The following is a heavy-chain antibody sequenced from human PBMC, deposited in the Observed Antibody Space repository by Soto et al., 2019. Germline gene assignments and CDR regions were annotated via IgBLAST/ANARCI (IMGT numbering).Heavy chain of an antibody. J-gene: IGHJ4*02. Sequence: QVQLVQSGAEVNKPGASVRVSCKASGYTFTSYGVSWVRQAPGQGLEWMGWISAYNGNTKYAQKLQGRLTMTTDTSTSTAYMELRSLRSDDTAMYYCARAPALNVDTAQKFDYWGQGNLVTVSS. CDR2: ISAYNGNT. V-gene: IGHV1-18*04. D-gene: IGHD5-18*01. CDR1: GYTFTSYG. CDR3: ARAPALNVDTAQKFDY.